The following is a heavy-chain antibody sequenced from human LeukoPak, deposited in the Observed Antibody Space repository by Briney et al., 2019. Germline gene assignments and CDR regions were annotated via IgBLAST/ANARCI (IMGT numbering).Heavy chain of an antibody. CDR2: INPKNGAT. CDR1: GYPFTGYY. J-gene: IGHJ4*02. Sequence: ASVKVSCKASGYPFTGYYIHWVRQAPGQGLEWLGWINPKNGATSCAQKFQGRVTVTTDTSITTAYMDLSSLRSDDTAVYYCGRRGGYYDYWGQGTLVTVSS. CDR3: GRRGGYYDY. V-gene: IGHV1-2*02.